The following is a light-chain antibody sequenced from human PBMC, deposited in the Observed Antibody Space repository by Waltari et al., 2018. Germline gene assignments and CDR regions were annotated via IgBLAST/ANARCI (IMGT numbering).Light chain of an antibody. Sequence: EIVLTQSPGTLSLSLGERATLSCRASQRVTRTLAWYQQKPGQAHRLLIYGASNRATGIPDRFSGSGSGTDFSLTISRLEPEDFAVYYCQHYLRLPATFGQGTKVEIK. CDR1: QRVTRT. CDR3: QHYLRLPAT. J-gene: IGKJ1*01. V-gene: IGKV3-20*01. CDR2: GAS.